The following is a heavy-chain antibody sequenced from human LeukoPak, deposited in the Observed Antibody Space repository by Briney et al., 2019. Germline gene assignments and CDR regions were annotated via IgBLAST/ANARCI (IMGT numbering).Heavy chain of an antibody. CDR1: GFTFSTYG. CDR2: IRYDGSNT. CDR3: AKVVRYYYDSSGSALDY. D-gene: IGHD3-22*01. Sequence: GGSLRLSCAASGFTFSTYGMYWVRQAPGKGLEWVAFIRYDGSNTHYADSVKGRFTISRDNSKNTLCLQMNSLRAEDTAMYYCAKVVRYYYDSSGSALDYWGQGTLVTVSS. V-gene: IGHV3-30*02. J-gene: IGHJ4*02.